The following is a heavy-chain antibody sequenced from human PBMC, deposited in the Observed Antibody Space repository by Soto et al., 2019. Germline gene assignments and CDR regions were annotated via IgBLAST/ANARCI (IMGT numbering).Heavy chain of an antibody. Sequence: GGSLRRSCAASGFTVSSYVMHWVRQAPGKGLEWVAVISYDGSNKYYADSVKGRFTISRDNSKNTLYLQMNSLRAEDTAVYYCAKDFEDDFWSGLRDNWFDPWGQGTLVTVSS. J-gene: IGHJ5*02. D-gene: IGHD3-3*01. CDR1: GFTVSSYV. V-gene: IGHV3-30*18. CDR2: ISYDGSNK. CDR3: AKDFEDDFWSGLRDNWFDP.